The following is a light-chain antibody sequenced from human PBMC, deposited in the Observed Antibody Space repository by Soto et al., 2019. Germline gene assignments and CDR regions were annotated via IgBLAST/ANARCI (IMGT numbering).Light chain of an antibody. V-gene: IGKV3-20*01. CDR3: QQYGNSPIT. CDR2: ATS. CDR1: QSVSSIY. J-gene: IGKJ5*01. Sequence: EIVLTQSPGTLSLSPGERATLSCRASQSVSSIYLAWYQQKPGQAPSLLIYATSSRATGIPDRFRGSGFGTGFSLTISRLEPEDFAMYYCQQYGNSPITFGQGTRLDIK.